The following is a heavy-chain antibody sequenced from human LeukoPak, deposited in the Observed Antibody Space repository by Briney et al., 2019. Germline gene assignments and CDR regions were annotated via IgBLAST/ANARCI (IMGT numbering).Heavy chain of an antibody. CDR3: ARGRRYYGSGSYRVHWFDP. Sequence: PSETLSLTCPVSGGSISSGGYYWSWIRQPPGKGLEWIGYIYHSGSTYYNPSLKSRVTISVDTSKNQFSLKLSSVTAADTAVYYCARGRRYYGSGSYRVHWFDPWGQGTLVTVSS. D-gene: IGHD3-10*01. CDR1: GGSISSGGYY. CDR2: IYHSGST. J-gene: IGHJ5*02. V-gene: IGHV4-30-2*01.